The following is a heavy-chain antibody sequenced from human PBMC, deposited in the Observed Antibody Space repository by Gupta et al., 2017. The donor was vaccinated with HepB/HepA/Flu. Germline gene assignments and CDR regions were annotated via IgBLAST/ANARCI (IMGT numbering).Heavy chain of an antibody. D-gene: IGHD3-9*01. CDR2: IYYSGST. CDR1: GGSLSRYY. CDR3: ARAGGLRYFDWRDAFDI. Sequence: QVQLQESGPGLVKPSETLSLTCTVSGGSLSRYYWSWIRQPPGKGLEWIGYIYYSGSTNYNPSLKSRVTISVDTSKNQFSLKLSSVTAADTAVYYCARAGGLRYFDWRDAFDIWGQGTMVTVSS. J-gene: IGHJ3*02. V-gene: IGHV4-59*01.